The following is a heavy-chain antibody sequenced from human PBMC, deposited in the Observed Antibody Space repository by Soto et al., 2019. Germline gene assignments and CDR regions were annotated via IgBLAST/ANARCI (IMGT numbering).Heavy chain of an antibody. D-gene: IGHD3-10*01. CDR2: IYYSGST. CDR3: ARLYGLGSVNWYFDL. CDR1: GVSISSYY. J-gene: IGHJ2*01. Sequence: QVQLQESGPGLVKPSETLSLTCTVSGVSISSYYWSWIRQPPGKGLEWIGYIYYSGSTNYNPSLKSRITISIDTSKNQFSLKLSSVTATDSAVYYCARLYGLGSVNWYFDLWGRGTLVTVSS. V-gene: IGHV4-59*08.